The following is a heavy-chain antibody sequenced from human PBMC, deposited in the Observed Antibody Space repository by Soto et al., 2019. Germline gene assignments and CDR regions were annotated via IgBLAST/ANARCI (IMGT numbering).Heavy chain of an antibody. D-gene: IGHD2-15*01. V-gene: IGHV1-46*01. CDR2: INPSCGST. CDR3: ARTGPGSTYSYYYGTEV. CDR1: GYTFTSYY. J-gene: IGHJ6*04. Sequence: ASVKVSCKASGYTFTSYYIHWVRQAPGQGLEWMGIINPSCGSTTYAQKFQDRVIMTRDTSTSTVYMELSSLSSEDTAVYYCARTGPGSTYSYYYGTEVWGNGTTVNVSS.